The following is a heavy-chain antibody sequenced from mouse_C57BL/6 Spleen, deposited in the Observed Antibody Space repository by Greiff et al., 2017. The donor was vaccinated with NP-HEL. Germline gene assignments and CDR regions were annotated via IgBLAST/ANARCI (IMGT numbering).Heavy chain of an antibody. Sequence: VQLQQPGAELVMPGASVKLSCKASGYTFPSYWMHWVKQRPRQGLEWIGEIDPSDSYTNYNQQFKGKSTLTVDKSSSTAYMQRSSLTSEDSAVYYCARSPSTTYYCDYWGQGTTLTVSS. J-gene: IGHJ2*01. V-gene: IGHV1-69*01. D-gene: IGHD2-12*01. CDR1: GYTFPSYW. CDR3: ARSPSTTYYCDY. CDR2: IDPSDSYT.